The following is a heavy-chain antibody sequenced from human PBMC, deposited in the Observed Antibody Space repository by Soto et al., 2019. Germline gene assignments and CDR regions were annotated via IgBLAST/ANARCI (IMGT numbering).Heavy chain of an antibody. D-gene: IGHD5-12*01. CDR2: IGPESGAT. CDR3: GRGRSGQIVVFY. V-gene: IGHV1-2*02. J-gene: IGHJ4*02. Sequence: ASVKVSCKASGYTFTGHYIHWVREAPEQGPEWMGEIGPESGATRYAQKFQGRVTMTRDMSITTVYMELNNLSPDDTAVYYCGRGRSGQIVVFYWGQGTPVTVSS. CDR1: GYTFTGHY.